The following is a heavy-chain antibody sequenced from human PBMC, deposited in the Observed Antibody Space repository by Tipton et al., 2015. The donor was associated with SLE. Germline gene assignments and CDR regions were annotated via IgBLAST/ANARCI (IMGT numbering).Heavy chain of an antibody. J-gene: IGHJ4*02. V-gene: IGHV4-39*01. CDR2: ILYDGGTT. CDR3: ARSKNGAADY. Sequence: TLSLTCTVSGGSLTSTSYWWGWIRLPPGKSLEWIGSILYDGGTTYYNPSLKSRVAIDIEASKNQFSVRLTSVTAADTAIYYCARSKNGAADYWGRGTLVTVSS. CDR1: GGSLTSTSYW. D-gene: IGHD6-13*01.